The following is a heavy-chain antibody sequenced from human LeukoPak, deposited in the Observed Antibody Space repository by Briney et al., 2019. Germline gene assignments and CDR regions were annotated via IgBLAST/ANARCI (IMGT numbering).Heavy chain of an antibody. Sequence: PGGSLRLSCAASGFTFSSYAMHWVRQAPGKGLEWVAVISYDGSNKYYADSVKGRFTISRDNSKNALYLQMNSLRAGDTALYYCARKRPNYFDYWGQGTLVTVSS. V-gene: IGHV3-30*04. CDR2: ISYDGSNK. CDR3: ARKRPNYFDY. J-gene: IGHJ4*02. CDR1: GFTFSSYA.